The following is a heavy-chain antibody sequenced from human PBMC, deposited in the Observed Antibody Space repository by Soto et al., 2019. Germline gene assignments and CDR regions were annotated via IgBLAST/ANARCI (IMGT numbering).Heavy chain of an antibody. D-gene: IGHD3-3*01. CDR2: ISVYNANT. CDR1: GYTFTSYG. CDR3: ARAMYYAFWGDYDYGMDV. Sequence: ASVKVSCTASGYTFTSYGISWVPQAPGQGLEWMGWISVYNANTNYAQKLQGRVTMTTDTSTSTAYMELRSLRSDDTAVYYCARAMYYAFWGDYDYGMDVWDQGTTVTVSS. J-gene: IGHJ6*02. V-gene: IGHV1-18*04.